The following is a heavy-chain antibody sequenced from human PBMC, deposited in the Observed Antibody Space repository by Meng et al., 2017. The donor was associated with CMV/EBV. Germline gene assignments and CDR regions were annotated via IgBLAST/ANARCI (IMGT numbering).Heavy chain of an antibody. CDR2: INWNSDTM. J-gene: IGHJ4*02. Sequence: SLKISCAASGFVFEDYAMHWVRQAPGQGLEWVSGINWNSDTMDYADSVKGRFTISRDNAKNSLYLQMNNLRAEDAALYYCAKNMDGQLVRGHFDSWGQGTLVTVSS. CDR1: GFVFEDYA. D-gene: IGHD6-6*01. CDR3: AKNMDGQLVRGHFDS. V-gene: IGHV3-9*01.